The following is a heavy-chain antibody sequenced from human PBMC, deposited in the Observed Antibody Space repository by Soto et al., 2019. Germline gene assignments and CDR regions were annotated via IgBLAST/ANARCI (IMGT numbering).Heavy chain of an antibody. CDR1: GGTFSSYA. CDR2: IIPIFGTA. J-gene: IGHJ6*02. Sequence: QVQLVQSGAEVKKPGSSVKVSCKASGGTFSSYAISWVRQAPGQGLEWMGGIIPIFGTANYAQKFQGRVTITADKSTSTAYMELSSLRSEDTAVYYCASEYSSSSGPDYYYGMDGWGQGTTVTVSS. V-gene: IGHV1-69*06. CDR3: ASEYSSSSGPDYYYGMDG. D-gene: IGHD6-6*01.